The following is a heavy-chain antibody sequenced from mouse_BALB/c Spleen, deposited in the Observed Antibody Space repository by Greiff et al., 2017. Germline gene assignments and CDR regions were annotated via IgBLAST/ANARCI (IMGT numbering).Heavy chain of an antibody. CDR2: ISYSGST. Sequence: EVHLVESGPGLVKPSQSLSLTCTVTGYSITSDYAWNWIRQFPGNKLEWMGYISYSGSTSYNPSLKSRISITRDTSKNQFFLQLNSVTTEDTATYYCAREITTGRGFAYWGQGTLVTVSA. D-gene: IGHD2-4*01. CDR3: AREITTGRGFAY. CDR1: GYSITSDYA. J-gene: IGHJ3*01. V-gene: IGHV3-2*02.